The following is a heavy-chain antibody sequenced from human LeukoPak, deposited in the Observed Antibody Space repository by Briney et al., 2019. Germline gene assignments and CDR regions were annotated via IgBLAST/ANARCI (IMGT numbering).Heavy chain of an antibody. Sequence: GGSLRLSCTASGFTFGDYAMSWVRQAPGKGLEWVANIKQDGSEKYYVDSVKGRFTISRDNAKNSLYLQMNSLRAEDTAVYYCARVDYGSGSYYSPYYYYYMDVWGKGTTVTVSS. CDR3: ARVDYGSGSYYSPYYYYYMDV. CDR1: GFTFGDYA. V-gene: IGHV3-7*01. CDR2: IKQDGSEK. D-gene: IGHD3-10*01. J-gene: IGHJ6*03.